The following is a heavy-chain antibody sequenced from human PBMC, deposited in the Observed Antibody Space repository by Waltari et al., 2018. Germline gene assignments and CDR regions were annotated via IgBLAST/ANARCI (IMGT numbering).Heavy chain of an antibody. J-gene: IGHJ4*02. CDR3: ARGRSDGRTPQGKSYFDY. CDR1: GGSFSGYY. Sequence: QVQLQQWGAGLLKPSETLSLTCAVYGGSFSGYYWSWIRQPPGKGLEWIGEINHSGSTNYTQYLKSLGTRSVDTSKNQFSLKLSSVTAADTAVYYCARGRSDGRTPQGKSYFDYWGQGTLVTVSS. D-gene: IGHD1-7*01. CDR2: INHSGST. V-gene: IGHV4-34*01.